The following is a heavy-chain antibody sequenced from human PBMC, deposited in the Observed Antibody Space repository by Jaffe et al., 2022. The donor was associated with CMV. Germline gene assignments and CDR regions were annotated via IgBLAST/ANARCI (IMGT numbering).Heavy chain of an antibody. CDR1: DFTFSVYW. D-gene: IGHD1-20*01. CDR3: ARGLTGQRYAFDI. J-gene: IGHJ3*02. V-gene: IGHV3-7*03. Sequence: EVHLVESGGGLVQPGGSLRLSCAASDFTFSVYWMTWVRQAPGKGLEWVANIQQDGSEIHYVDSVKGRFTISRDNAKNSLYLQMKSLRVDDTAVYYCARGLTGQRYAFDIWGQGTMLTVFS. CDR2: IQQDGSEI.